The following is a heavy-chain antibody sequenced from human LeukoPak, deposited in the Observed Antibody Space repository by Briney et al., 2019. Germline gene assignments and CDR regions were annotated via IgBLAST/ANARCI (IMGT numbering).Heavy chain of an antibody. Sequence: GASVKLSCKASGGTFSSYAISWVRQAPGQGLEWMGRIIPILGIANYAQTFQGRVTITADKSTSTDYMELSSLRSEDTAVYYCAGSSTRDLDYWGQGTLVTVSS. J-gene: IGHJ4*02. CDR1: GGTFSSYA. D-gene: IGHD2-2*01. V-gene: IGHV1-69*04. CDR3: AGSSTRDLDY. CDR2: IIPILGIA.